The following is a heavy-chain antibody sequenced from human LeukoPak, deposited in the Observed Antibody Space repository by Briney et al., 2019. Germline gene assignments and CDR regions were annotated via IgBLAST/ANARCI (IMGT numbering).Heavy chain of an antibody. J-gene: IGHJ6*02. CDR1: GGSISSYY. CDR2: IYYSGST. Sequence: SETLSLTCTVSGGSISSYYWTWIRRPPGKGLEWIGYIYYSGSTNYNPSLKSRVTISVDTSKNQFSLKLTSVTAADTAVYYCARDHGYYYGMDVWGQGTTVTVSS. CDR3: ARDHGYYYGMDV. V-gene: IGHV4-59*12.